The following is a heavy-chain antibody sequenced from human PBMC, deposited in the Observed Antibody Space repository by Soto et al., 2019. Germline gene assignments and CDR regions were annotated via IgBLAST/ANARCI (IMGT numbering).Heavy chain of an antibody. J-gene: IGHJ6*02. D-gene: IGHD3-22*01. CDR2: ISGSGGTT. V-gene: IGHV3-23*01. CDR3: AKDQFGSSGYYYYYGMDV. Sequence: PGGSLRLSCAASGFILSNYCMSWVRQAPGKGLEWVSAISGSGGTTYYADSVKGRFTISRDNSKNTLYLQMNSLRAEDTAVYYCAKDQFGSSGYYYYYGMDVWGQGTTVTVSS. CDR1: GFILSNYC.